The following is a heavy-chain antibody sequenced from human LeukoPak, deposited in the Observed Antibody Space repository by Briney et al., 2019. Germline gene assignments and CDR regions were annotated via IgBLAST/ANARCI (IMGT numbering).Heavy chain of an antibody. CDR1: GYTFTSYD. D-gene: IGHD6-25*01. CDR2: MNPNSGNT. Sequence: GASVKVSCKASGYTFTSYDINWVRQATGQGLEWMGWMNPNSGNTGYAQKFQGRVTMTRNTSISTGYMELSSLRSEDTAVYYCARGRSGALTRTGYYYMDVWGKGTTVTVSS. CDR3: ARGRSGALTRTGYYYMDV. J-gene: IGHJ6*03. V-gene: IGHV1-8*01.